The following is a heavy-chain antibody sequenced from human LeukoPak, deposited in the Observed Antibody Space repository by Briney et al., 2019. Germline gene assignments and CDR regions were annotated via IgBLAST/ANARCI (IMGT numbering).Heavy chain of an antibody. V-gene: IGHV1-69*01. CDR1: GGTFISYA. D-gene: IGHD5-18*01. J-gene: IGHJ4*02. CDR2: IIPIFGTA. Sequence: ASVKVSCKASGGTFISYAISWVRQAPGQGLEWMGGIIPIFGTANYAQKFQGRVTTTADESTSTAYMELSSLRSEDTAVYYCARGESPVDTAMEPGNYWGQGTLVTVSS. CDR3: ARGESPVDTAMEPGNY.